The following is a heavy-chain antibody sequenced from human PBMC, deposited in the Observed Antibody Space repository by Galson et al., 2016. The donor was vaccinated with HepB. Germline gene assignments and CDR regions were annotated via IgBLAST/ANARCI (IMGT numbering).Heavy chain of an antibody. CDR3: ARRKNDYYRSYSSKEKFGLGP. Sequence: QSGAEVKRPGESLKISCKASGYSFTSHWIGWVRQMPGKGLEWVALIYPGDFDTRYSPSFRGQVTISADKSISTAYLQWSRLKASDNAMYYCARRKNDYYRSYSSKEKFGLGPWGQGTLVTVSS. CDR2: IYPGDFDT. D-gene: IGHD3-10*01. CDR1: GYSFTSHW. V-gene: IGHV5-51*01. J-gene: IGHJ5*02.